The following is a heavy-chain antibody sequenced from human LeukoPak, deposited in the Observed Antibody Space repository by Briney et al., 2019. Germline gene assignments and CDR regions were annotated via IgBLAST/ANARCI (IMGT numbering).Heavy chain of an antibody. J-gene: IGHJ4*02. Sequence: GGTLRLSCAASGFTFSRYWMSWVRRAPGKGLEGVANIKQDGSEKYYVDSVKGRFTIPRDNAKNSLYLQMNSLRAEDTAVYYCARLREIPVFGVVTKSTSYFDYWGQGTLVTVSS. D-gene: IGHD3-3*01. CDR2: IKQDGSEK. CDR3: ARLREIPVFGVVTKSTSYFDY. CDR1: GFTFSRYW. V-gene: IGHV3-7*01.